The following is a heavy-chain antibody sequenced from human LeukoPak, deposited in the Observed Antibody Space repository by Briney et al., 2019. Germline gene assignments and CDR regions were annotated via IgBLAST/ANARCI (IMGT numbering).Heavy chain of an antibody. D-gene: IGHD3-10*01. CDR2: ISYDGSNK. V-gene: IGHV3-30*18. CDR1: GFTFSSYG. J-gene: IGHJ6*02. Sequence: GGSLRLSCAASGFTFSSYGMHWVRQAPGKGLEWVAVISYDGSNKYYADSVKGRFAISRDNSKNTLYLQMNSLRAEDTAVYYCAKEHAYDGSGIPSYGMDVWGQGTTVTVSS. CDR3: AKEHAYDGSGIPSYGMDV.